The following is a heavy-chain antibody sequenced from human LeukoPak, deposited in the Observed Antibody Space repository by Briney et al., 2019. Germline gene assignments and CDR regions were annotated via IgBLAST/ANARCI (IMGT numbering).Heavy chain of an antibody. CDR2: IIPIFGTA. CDR3: ARVRWLQPFDY. J-gene: IGHJ4*02. V-gene: IGHV1-69*06. CDR1: GGTFSSYA. D-gene: IGHD5-24*01. Sequence: SVKVSCKASGGTFSSYAISWVRQAPGQGLEWMGGIIPIFGTANYAQKFQGRVTITADKSTSTAYMELSSLRFEDTAVYYCARVRWLQPFDYWGQGTLVTVSS.